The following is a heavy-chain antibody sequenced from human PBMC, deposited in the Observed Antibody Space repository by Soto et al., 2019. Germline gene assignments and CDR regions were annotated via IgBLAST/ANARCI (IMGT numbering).Heavy chain of an antibody. CDR2: IFTAGST. CDR3: VRSDSSGWPDAFDI. Sequence: GGSLRLSCAASGFSVSSSYWNWVRQAPGKGLEWVSVIFTAGSTYYSDSVKGRFTISRDNSKNTLYLQMNSLRAEDTAVYYCVRSDSSGWPDAFDIWGQGTMVTVSS. J-gene: IGHJ3*02. CDR1: GFSVSSSY. V-gene: IGHV3-53*01. D-gene: IGHD6-19*01.